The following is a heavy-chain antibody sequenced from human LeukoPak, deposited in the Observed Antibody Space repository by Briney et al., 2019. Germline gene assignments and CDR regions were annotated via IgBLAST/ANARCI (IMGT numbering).Heavy chain of an antibody. J-gene: IGHJ5*02. Sequence: SETLSLTCTVSGGSISSSSYYWGWIRPPPGKGLECCVSIYYSASTYHNPSLKSPLTTSVTTSKTQFSLTLSSVTAADTAVYYCARHSLLNIVPTTHNWFDPWGEGTLVTVSS. CDR1: GGSISSSSYY. CDR3: ARHSLLNIVPTTHNWFDP. CDR2: IYYSAST. D-gene: IGHD5-12*01. V-gene: IGHV4-39*01.